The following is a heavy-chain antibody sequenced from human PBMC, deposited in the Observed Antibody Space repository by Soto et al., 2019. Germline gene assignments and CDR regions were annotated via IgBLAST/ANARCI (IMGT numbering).Heavy chain of an antibody. Sequence: GGSLRLSCAASGFTFSSYAMHWVRQAPGKGLEWVAVISYDGSNKYYADSVKGRFTISRDNSKNTLYLQMNSLRAEDTAVYYCAKEMRSAYYYDSSGYYANYFDYWGQGTLVTVSS. CDR1: GFTFSSYA. CDR3: AKEMRSAYYYDSSGYYANYFDY. D-gene: IGHD3-22*01. J-gene: IGHJ4*02. V-gene: IGHV3-30-3*01. CDR2: ISYDGSNK.